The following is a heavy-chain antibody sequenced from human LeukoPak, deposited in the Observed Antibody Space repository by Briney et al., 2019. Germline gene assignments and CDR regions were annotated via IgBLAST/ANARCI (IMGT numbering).Heavy chain of an antibody. Sequence: GGSLRLSCAASGFTFDDYAMHWVRQAPGKGLEWVSGISWNSGSIGYADSVKGRFTISRENAKNSLYLQMNSLRAEDTALYYCAKSRAGTLDVWGQGTTVTVSS. D-gene: IGHD6-19*01. V-gene: IGHV3-9*01. CDR3: AKSRAGTLDV. J-gene: IGHJ6*02. CDR2: ISWNSGSI. CDR1: GFTFDDYA.